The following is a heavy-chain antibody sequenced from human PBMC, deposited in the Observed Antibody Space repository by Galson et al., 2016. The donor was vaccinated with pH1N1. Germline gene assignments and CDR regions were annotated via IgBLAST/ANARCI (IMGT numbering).Heavy chain of an antibody. CDR1: GGSFRNNA. Sequence: SVKVSCKASGGSFRNNAFNWVRQAPGQGLEWMGGILPIFGIASYAQDFQGRVTITADESATTIYMDLRSLRPEDTAVYYCARDAELQKYDSSGYYSHLETWGQGTLVTVFS. CDR2: ILPIFGIA. D-gene: IGHD3-22*01. V-gene: IGHV1-69*13. J-gene: IGHJ4*02. CDR3: ARDAELQKYDSSGYYSHLET.